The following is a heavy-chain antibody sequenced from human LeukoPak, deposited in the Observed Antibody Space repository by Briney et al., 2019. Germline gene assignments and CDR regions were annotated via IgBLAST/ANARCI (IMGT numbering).Heavy chain of an antibody. V-gene: IGHV4-59*01. D-gene: IGHD3-3*01. CDR1: GGSISSYY. CDR3: ARDRQGYDFWSGYYTGPPTGYYGMDV. J-gene: IGHJ6*02. Sequence: SETLSLTCTVSGGSISSYYWSWIRQPPGKGLEWIGYIYYSGSTNYNPSLKSRVTISVDTSKNQFSLKLSSVTAADTAVYYCARDRQGYDFWSGYYTGPPTGYYGMDVWGQGTTVTVSS. CDR2: IYYSGST.